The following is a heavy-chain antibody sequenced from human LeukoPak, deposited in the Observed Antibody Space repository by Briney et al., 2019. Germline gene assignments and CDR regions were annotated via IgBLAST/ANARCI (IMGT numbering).Heavy chain of an antibody. V-gene: IGHV4-4*08. Sequence: SETLSLTCTVSGGSISSYYWSWIRQPPGKGLEWIGRIYADGSSTYNPSLKSRVTILVDTSKNQFSLRLSSMTAADTAVYYCARGYYYRTWGQGTLVTVSS. J-gene: IGHJ4*02. CDR1: GGSISSYY. D-gene: IGHD3-10*01. CDR2: IYADGSS. CDR3: ARGYYYRT.